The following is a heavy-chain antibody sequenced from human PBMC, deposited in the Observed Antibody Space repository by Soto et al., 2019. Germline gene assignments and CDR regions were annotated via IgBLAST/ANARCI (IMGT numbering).Heavy chain of an antibody. CDR1: GGSISRYY. CDR2: IYTSGST. J-gene: IGHJ6*02. Sequence: PETLSLTCTVPGGSISRYYWSWIRQPAGKGREWIGRIYTSGSTNYNPCLKTRVTMSVDTSKNKLSLKLRSVTAAETAVYYCARVFDYYYGMDVWGQGTTVTVSS. V-gene: IGHV4-4*07. CDR3: ARVFDYYYGMDV.